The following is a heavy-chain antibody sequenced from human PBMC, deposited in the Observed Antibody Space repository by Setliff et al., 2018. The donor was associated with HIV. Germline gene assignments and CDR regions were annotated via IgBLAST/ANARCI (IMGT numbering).Heavy chain of an antibody. V-gene: IGHV3-33*08. Sequence: GGSLRLSCAASGFTFSNAWMSWVRQAPGKGLEWVAFIYYDVSSKYYGDSVKGRFTISRDNSRNTLYLQMSSLRTEDTAVYFCARDPAFGAFDIWGQGTMVTVSS. D-gene: IGHD3-10*01. CDR1: GFTFSNAW. CDR3: ARDPAFGAFDI. J-gene: IGHJ3*02. CDR2: IYYDVSSK.